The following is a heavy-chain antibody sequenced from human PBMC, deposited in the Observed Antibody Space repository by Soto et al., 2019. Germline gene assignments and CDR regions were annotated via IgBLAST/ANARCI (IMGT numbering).Heavy chain of an antibody. D-gene: IGHD6-13*01. Sequence: PGESLKISWKGSGYSFTSYWIGWVRQMPGKGLEWMGIIYPGDSDTRYSPSFQGQVTISADKSISTAYLQWSSLKASDTAMYYCARTSSWSLGGMDVWGQGTTVTVSS. J-gene: IGHJ6*02. CDR3: ARTSSWSLGGMDV. CDR1: GYSFTSYW. CDR2: IYPGDSDT. V-gene: IGHV5-51*01.